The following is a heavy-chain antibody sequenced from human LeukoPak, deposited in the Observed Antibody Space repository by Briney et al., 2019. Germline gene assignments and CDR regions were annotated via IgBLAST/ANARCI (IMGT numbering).Heavy chain of an antibody. CDR2: INPSGGST. CDR3: ARTQPFETGGGYFDS. Sequence: ASVKVSCKASGNIFTSYYFHWVRQAPGQGLEWMGIINPSGGSTNYAQKFQGRVTMTRDTSTSTVSMELSSLRSEDTAVYYCARTQPFETGGGYFDSWGQGTLVTVSS. V-gene: IGHV1-46*01. CDR1: GNIFTSYY. J-gene: IGHJ4*02. D-gene: IGHD2-15*01.